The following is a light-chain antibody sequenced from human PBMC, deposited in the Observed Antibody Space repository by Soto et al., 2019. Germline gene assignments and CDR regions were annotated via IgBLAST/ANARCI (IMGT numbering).Light chain of an antibody. CDR1: QSVSSSY. J-gene: IGKJ2*01. V-gene: IGKV3-20*01. CDR3: QQYGSSPPYA. Sequence: EIVLTQSPGILSLSPGERATLSCRASQSVSSSYLAWYQQKPGQAPRLLIYGASNRATGIPDRFSASGSKTGFTLTISRLETEDFAVSYCQQYGSSPPYAFGQGTKLEIK. CDR2: GAS.